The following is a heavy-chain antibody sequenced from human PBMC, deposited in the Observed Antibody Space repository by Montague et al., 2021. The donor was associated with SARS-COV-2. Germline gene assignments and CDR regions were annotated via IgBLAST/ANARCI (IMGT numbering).Heavy chain of an antibody. CDR3: ARGHQSVSMIVVVFTSASYYFDY. Sequence: SETLSLTCGVYGGSFGDDHWSWIRQPPGKGLEWIGDIKQSGSTXXXPSXXXRVTISVDTSRNQFSLKLTSVTAADTAVYFCARGHQSVSMIVVVFTSASYYFDYWGQGALVTVSS. J-gene: IGHJ4*02. CDR2: IKQSGST. CDR1: GGSFGDDH. D-gene: IGHD3-22*01. V-gene: IGHV4-34*01.